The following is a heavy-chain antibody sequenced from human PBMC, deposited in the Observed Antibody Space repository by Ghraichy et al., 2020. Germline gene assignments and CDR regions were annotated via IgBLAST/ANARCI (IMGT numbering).Heavy chain of an antibody. CDR1: GFTFSNAW. V-gene: IGHV3-15*01. J-gene: IGHJ4*02. Sequence: GGSLRLSCAASGFTFSNAWMSWVRQAPGKGLEWVGRIKSKTDGGTTDYAAPVKGRFTISRDDSKNTLYLQMNSLKTEDTAVYYCTTDWVGGPADIVVVVAAGGQFDYWGQGTLVTVSS. D-gene: IGHD2-15*01. CDR3: TTDWVGGPADIVVVVAAGGQFDY. CDR2: IKSKTDGGTT.